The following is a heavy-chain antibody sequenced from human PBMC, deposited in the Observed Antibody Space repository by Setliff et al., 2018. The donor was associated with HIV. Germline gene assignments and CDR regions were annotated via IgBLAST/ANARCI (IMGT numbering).Heavy chain of an antibody. CDR3: ASLLNLGPKSFFDY. CDR2: INHSGGT. J-gene: IGHJ4*02. V-gene: IGHV4-34*01. D-gene: IGHD2-15*01. CDR1: GVSFSGYY. Sequence: SETLSLTCAVYGVSFSGYYWSWIRQPPGKGLEWIGEINHSGGTNYNPSLQSRVTISVDTSKSQFSLKLSSVTAADTAIYYCASLLNLGPKSFFDYWGQGALVTVSS.